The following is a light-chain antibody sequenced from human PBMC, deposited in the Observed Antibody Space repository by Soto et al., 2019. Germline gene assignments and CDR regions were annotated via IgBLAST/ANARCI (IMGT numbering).Light chain of an antibody. CDR2: EGS. CDR3: CSYAGSSTYV. V-gene: IGLV2-23*01. Sequence: QSALTQPASVSGSPGQSITISCTGTSSDVGSYNLVSWYQQHPGKAPKLMIYEGSKRPSGVSNLFSGSKSGNTASLTISGLQVEDEADYYCCSYAGSSTYVFGTGTKLTVL. J-gene: IGLJ1*01. CDR1: SSDVGSYNL.